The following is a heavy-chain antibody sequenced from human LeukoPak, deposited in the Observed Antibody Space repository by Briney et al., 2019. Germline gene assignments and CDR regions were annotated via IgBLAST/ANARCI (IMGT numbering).Heavy chain of an antibody. D-gene: IGHD3-16*01. J-gene: IGHJ4*02. V-gene: IGHV5-51*01. CDR1: GYSFASHC. CDR3: ARDNDSRDPPHFDY. CDR2: IYPGDSDT. Sequence: GESLKISCKGSGYSFASHCIGWVRQMPGKGLEWMGIIYPGDSDTRYSPSFQGQVTISADKSINTAYLQWSSLRSEDTAVYYCARDNDSRDPPHFDYWGQGTLVTVSS.